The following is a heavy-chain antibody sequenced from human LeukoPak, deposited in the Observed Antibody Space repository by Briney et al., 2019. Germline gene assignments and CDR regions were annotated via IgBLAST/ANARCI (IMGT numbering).Heavy chain of an antibody. CDR2: IANDGTNH. J-gene: IGHJ6*02. V-gene: IGHV3-30-3*01. CDR3: ASCLAVAGPYGMDV. CDR1: RFTFRSYP. Sequence: GGSLRLSCEASRFTFRSYPMHWVRQAPGRGLEWVAVIANDGTNHYDAEFVKGRFIISRDNAKNSLYLQMNSLRAEDTAVYYCASCLAVAGPYGMDVWGQGTTVTVSS. D-gene: IGHD6-19*01.